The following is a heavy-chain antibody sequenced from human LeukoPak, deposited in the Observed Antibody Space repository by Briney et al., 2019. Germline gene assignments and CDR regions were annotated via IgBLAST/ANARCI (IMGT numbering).Heavy chain of an antibody. CDR1: GFIFNTYW. Sequence: GGSLRLSCAASGFIFNTYWMTWVRQAPGKGLEWVANIKEDGSESHYVDSVKGRFTISRDNAKNSLYLQMSSLRAEDTAVYFCAEAGLLWFGESWMDVWGQGTTVTVSS. D-gene: IGHD3-10*01. V-gene: IGHV3-7*01. CDR3: AEAGLLWFGESWMDV. CDR2: IKEDGSES. J-gene: IGHJ6*02.